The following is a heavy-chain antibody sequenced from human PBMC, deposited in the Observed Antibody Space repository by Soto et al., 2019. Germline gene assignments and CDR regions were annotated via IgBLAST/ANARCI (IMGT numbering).Heavy chain of an antibody. CDR1: GFSFSSYS. CDR2: ITSGGSFI. D-gene: IGHD3-9*01. J-gene: IGHJ4*02. V-gene: IGHV3-21*01. CDR3: DRDPDYTILTGYGRSDFDS. Sequence: PGGSLRLSCAASGFSFSSYSMNWVRQAPGKGLEWVSSITSGGSFIHYADSVKGRFTISRDNAEKSLFLQMNSLRHEDTAVYYCDRDPDYTILTGYGRSDFDSWGQVTLVTVSS.